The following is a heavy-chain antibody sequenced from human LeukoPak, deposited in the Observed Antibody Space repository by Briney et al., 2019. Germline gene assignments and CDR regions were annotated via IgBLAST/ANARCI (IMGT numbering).Heavy chain of an antibody. Sequence: SQTLSLTCTVSGGSISSGGYYWSWIRQHPGKGLEWIGYIYYSGSTYYNSSLKSRVTISVDTSKNQFSLKLSSVTAADTAVYYCATPYCGGDCYIDYWGQGTLVTVSS. CDR2: IYYSGST. D-gene: IGHD2-21*02. CDR1: GGSISSGGYY. V-gene: IGHV4-31*03. J-gene: IGHJ4*02. CDR3: ATPYCGGDCYIDY.